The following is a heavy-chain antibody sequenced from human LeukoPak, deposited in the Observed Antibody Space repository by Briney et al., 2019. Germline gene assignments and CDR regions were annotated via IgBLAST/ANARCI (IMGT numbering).Heavy chain of an antibody. D-gene: IGHD6-13*01. CDR3: ATPPAAADDY. J-gene: IGHJ4*02. CDR2: ISYDGTDK. Sequence: GGSLRLSCAASGFRFSRYGMHWVRQTPDKGLEWVAFISYDGTDKYYRDSVRGRFTVSRDNSRNTLSLQMNGLGVDDTAVYYCATPPAAADDYWGQGTLVTVSS. CDR1: GFRFSRYG. V-gene: IGHV3-30-3*01.